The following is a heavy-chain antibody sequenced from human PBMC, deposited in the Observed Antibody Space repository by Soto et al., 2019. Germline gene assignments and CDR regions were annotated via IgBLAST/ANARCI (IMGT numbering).Heavy chain of an antibody. V-gene: IGHV4-39*01. CDR2: IYYSGST. Sequence: SETLSLTCTVSGGSISSSSYYWGWIRQPPGKGLEWIGSIYYSGSTYYNPSLKSRVTISVDTSKNQFSLKLSSVTAADTAVYYCARQGLLNVGATRIWGQGTLVTVSS. CDR1: GGSISSSSYY. CDR3: ARQGLLNVGATRI. J-gene: IGHJ4*02. D-gene: IGHD1-26*01.